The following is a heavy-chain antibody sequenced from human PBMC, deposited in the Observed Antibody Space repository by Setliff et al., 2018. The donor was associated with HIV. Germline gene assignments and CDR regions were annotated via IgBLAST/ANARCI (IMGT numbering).Heavy chain of an antibody. CDR1: GGSFSGYY. J-gene: IGHJ6*03. Sequence: LSLTCAVYGGSFSGYYWSWIRQAPGKGLEWIGEINHSGRTKYNPSLKSRVTLSVDTSKNQFSLKLSSVTAADTAVYYCARDLSGYSYGSYYYYMDVWGKGTTVTVSS. D-gene: IGHD5-18*01. CDR2: INHSGRT. CDR3: ARDLSGYSYGSYYYYMDV. V-gene: IGHV4-34*01.